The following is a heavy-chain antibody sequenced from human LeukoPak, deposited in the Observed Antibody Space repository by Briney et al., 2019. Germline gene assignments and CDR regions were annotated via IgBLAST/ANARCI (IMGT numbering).Heavy chain of an antibody. Sequence: GGSLRLSCAASGFTFSGSAIHWVRQSSGKGLEWVGHINNKDKGYATATADAASVKGRFTISRDDSINTAYLQMKSLKTENTALYYCTRDSGTYNWFDPWGQGTLVTVSS. V-gene: IGHV3-73*01. D-gene: IGHD1-26*01. J-gene: IGHJ5*02. CDR2: INNKDKGYATAT. CDR3: TRDSGTYNWFDP. CDR1: GFTFSGSA.